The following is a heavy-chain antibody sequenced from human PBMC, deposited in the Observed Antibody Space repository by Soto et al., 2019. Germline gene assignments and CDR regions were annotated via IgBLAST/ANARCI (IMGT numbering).Heavy chain of an antibody. J-gene: IGHJ6*03. Sequence: QTLSLTCVISGDSVSSNSAAWNWIRQSPSRGLEWLGRTYYRSRWYNDYAVSVRSRITVNADTSKNQFSLHLNSVTPEDTAVYYGAGTSSLQWYYVDGWDKGTTVTVSS. CDR1: GDSVSSNSAA. D-gene: IGHD1-7*01. CDR3: AGTSSLQWYYVDG. CDR2: TYYRSRWYN. V-gene: IGHV6-1*01.